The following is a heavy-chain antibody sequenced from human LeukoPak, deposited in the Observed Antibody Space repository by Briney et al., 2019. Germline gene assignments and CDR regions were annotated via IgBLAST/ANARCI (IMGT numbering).Heavy chain of an antibody. CDR2: ITGSSDNR. V-gene: IGHV3-11*05. J-gene: IGHJ4*02. CDR3: ARDNYHGVLDY. CDR1: GFTFSDFF. Sequence: GGSLRLSCAASGFTFSDFFMTWVRQAPGKGREWLSYITGSSDNRKYADSVRGRFTISRDNAQNSLYLQLNSLRVDDTAVYYCARDNYHGVLDYWGQGTLVSVSS. D-gene: IGHD1-7*01.